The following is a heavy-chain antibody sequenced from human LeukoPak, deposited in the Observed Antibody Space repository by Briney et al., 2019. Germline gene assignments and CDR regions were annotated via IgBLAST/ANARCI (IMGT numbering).Heavy chain of an antibody. D-gene: IGHD3-10*01. J-gene: IGHJ5*02. CDR1: GGSISSSSYY. V-gene: IGHV4-39*01. CDR2: IYYSGST. Sequence: PSETLSLTCTVSGGSISSSSYYWGWIRQPPGKGLEWIGSIYYSGSTYYNPSLKSRVTISVDTSKNQFSLKLSSVTAADTAVYYCARQAPIHNVLLWFREFCNWLDPWGQGTLVTVSS. CDR3: ARQAPIHNVLLWFREFCNWLDP.